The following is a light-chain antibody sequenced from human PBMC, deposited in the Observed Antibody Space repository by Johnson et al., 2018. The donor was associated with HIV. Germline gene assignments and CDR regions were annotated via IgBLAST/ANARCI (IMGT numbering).Light chain of an antibody. CDR3: GTWDSSLSAYV. CDR2: ENN. V-gene: IGLV1-51*02. Sequence: QSVLTQPPSVSAAPGQKVTISCSGSGSNIGNNYVSWYQQLPGSAPKLLIYENNKRPSGIPGRFSGSKSGTSATLGITGLQTGDEADYYCGTWDSSLSAYVFGTGTQVTVL. CDR1: GSNIGNNY. J-gene: IGLJ1*01.